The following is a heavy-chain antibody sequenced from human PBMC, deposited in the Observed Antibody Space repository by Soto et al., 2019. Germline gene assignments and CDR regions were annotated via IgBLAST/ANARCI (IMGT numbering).Heavy chain of an antibody. CDR3: ARDPEYSSSYGMDV. Sequence: LRLSSAASGFTFSSYATHWVRQAPGKGLEWVAVISYDGSNKYYADSVKGRFTISRDNSKNTLYLQMNSLRAEDTAVYYCARDPEYSSSYGMDVWGQGTTVTVSS. CDR1: GFTFSSYA. J-gene: IGHJ6*02. V-gene: IGHV3-30-3*01. D-gene: IGHD6-6*01. CDR2: ISYDGSNK.